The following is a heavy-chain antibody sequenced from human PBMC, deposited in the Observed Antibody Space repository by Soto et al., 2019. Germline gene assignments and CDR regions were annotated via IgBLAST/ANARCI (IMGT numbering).Heavy chain of an antibody. J-gene: IGHJ6*03. CDR2: ISYDGSNK. CDR1: GFTFSSYG. CDR3: AKDGGYCSSTSCHYYMDV. D-gene: IGHD2-2*01. V-gene: IGHV3-30*18. Sequence: QVQLVESGGGVVQPGRSLRLSCAASGFTFSSYGMHWVRQAPGKGLEWVAVISYDGSNKYYADSVKGRFTISRDNSKNTLYLQMNSLRAEDTAVYYCAKDGGYCSSTSCHYYMDVWGKGTMVTVSS.